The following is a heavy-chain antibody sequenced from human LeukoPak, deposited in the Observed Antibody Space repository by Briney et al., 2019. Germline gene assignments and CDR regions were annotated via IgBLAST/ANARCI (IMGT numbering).Heavy chain of an antibody. CDR3: ARLRPYSSTWYAYYGMDV. Sequence: GGSLRLSCVASGXAFSSYWMSWVRQAPGKGLEWVANIKEDGTQSIYVDSVKGRFTISRDNAKNSLYLQMNSLRAEETAVYYCARLRPYSSTWYAYYGMDVWGQGTTVTVSS. V-gene: IGHV3-7*04. D-gene: IGHD6-13*01. CDR2: IKEDGTQS. CDR1: GXAFSSYW. J-gene: IGHJ6*02.